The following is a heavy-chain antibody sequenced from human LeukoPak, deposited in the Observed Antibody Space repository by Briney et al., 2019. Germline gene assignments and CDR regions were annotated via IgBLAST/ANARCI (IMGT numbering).Heavy chain of an antibody. Sequence: PGGSLRLSCAASGFTFSSYSMNWVRQAPGKGLEWVSSISSSSSYIYYADSVKGRFTISRDNAKNSLYLQMNSLRAEDTAVYYCARDLRPEIVHSGYAILYYWGQGTLVTVSS. J-gene: IGHJ4*02. V-gene: IGHV3-21*01. CDR3: ARDLRPEIVHSGYAILYY. CDR1: GFTFSSYS. D-gene: IGHD5-12*01. CDR2: ISSSSSYI.